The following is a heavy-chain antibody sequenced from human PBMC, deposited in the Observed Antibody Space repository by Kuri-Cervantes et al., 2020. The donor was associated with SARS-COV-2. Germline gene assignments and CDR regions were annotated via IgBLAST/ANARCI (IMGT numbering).Heavy chain of an antibody. CDR3: ARDRQLEQGGAFDI. V-gene: IGHV1-24*01. CDR1: GYTLTELS. CDR2: FDPEDGET. J-gene: IGHJ3*02. D-gene: IGHD1-1*01. Sequence: ASVKVSCKVSGYTLTELSMHWVRQAPGKGLEWMGGFDPEDGETIYAQKFQGRVTMTEDTSTDTAYMELSRLRSDDTAVYYCARDRQLEQGGAFDIWGQGTMVTVSS.